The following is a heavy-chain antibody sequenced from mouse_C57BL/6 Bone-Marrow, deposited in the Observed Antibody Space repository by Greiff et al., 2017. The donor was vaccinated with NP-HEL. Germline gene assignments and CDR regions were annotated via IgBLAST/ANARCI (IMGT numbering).Heavy chain of an antibody. CDR2: INPNNGGT. CDR1: GYTFTDYY. CDR3: AKGGAPKDY. J-gene: IGHJ2*01. Sequence: EVQLQQSGPELVKPGASVKISCKASGYTFTDYYMNWVKQSHGKSLEWIGDINPNNGGTSYNQKFKGKATLTVDKSSSTAYMELRSLTSEDSAVYYCAKGGAPKDYWGQGTTLTVSS. D-gene: IGHD3-1*01. V-gene: IGHV1-26*01.